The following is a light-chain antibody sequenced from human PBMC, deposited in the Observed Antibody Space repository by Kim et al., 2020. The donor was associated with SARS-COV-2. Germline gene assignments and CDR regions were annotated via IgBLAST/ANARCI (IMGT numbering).Light chain of an antibody. V-gene: IGKV3-20*01. CDR2: GAS. J-gene: IGKJ2*03. Sequence: LSPGERATRSCRASESVSSSYLAWYQHKPDQAPRLLIYGASSRATGVPDRFSGSGSGTDFTLTISRLEPEDFAVYYCQQYGSSPYSFGQGTKLEI. CDR1: ESVSSSY. CDR3: QQYGSSPYS.